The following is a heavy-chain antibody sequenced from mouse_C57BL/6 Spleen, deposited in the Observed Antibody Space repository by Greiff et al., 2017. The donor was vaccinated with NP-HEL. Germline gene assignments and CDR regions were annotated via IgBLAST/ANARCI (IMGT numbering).Heavy chain of an antibody. CDR1: GFTFTDYY. Sequence: EVKLMESGGGLVQPGGSLSLSCAASGFTFTDYYMSWVRQPPGKALEWLGFIRNKANGYTTEYSASVKGRFTISRDNSQSILYLQMNALRAEDSATYYCVRYKTYFDYWGQGTTLTVSS. J-gene: IGHJ2*01. V-gene: IGHV7-3*01. CDR2: IRNKANGYTT. CDR3: VRYKTYFDY.